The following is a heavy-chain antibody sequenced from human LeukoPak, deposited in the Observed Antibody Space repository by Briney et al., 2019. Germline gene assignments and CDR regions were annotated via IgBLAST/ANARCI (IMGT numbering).Heavy chain of an antibody. J-gene: IGHJ6*03. CDR1: GGTFSSYA. CDR3: ARGGAPDIVVVPAAIPYYYYYMDV. V-gene: IGHV1-69*01. Sequence: SVKVSCKASGGTFSSYANSWVRQAPGQGLEWMGGIIPIFGTANYAQKFQGRVTITADESTSTAYMELSSLRSEDTAVYYCARGGAPDIVVVPAAIPYYYYYMDVWGKGTTVTVSS. CDR2: IIPIFGTA. D-gene: IGHD2-2*01.